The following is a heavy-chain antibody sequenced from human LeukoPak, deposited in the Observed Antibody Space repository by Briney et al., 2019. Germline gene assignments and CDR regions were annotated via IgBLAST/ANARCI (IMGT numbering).Heavy chain of an antibody. D-gene: IGHD5-18*01. CDR1: GYTFTSYG. Sequence: ASVKVSCKASGYTFTSYGISWVRQAPGQGLEWMGWISAYNGNTNYAQKLQGRVTMTTDTSTSTAYMELRSLRSDDTAVYYCARDLGEDTTMIFFDYWGQGTPVTVSS. CDR2: ISAYNGNT. CDR3: ARDLGEDTTMIFFDY. J-gene: IGHJ4*02. V-gene: IGHV1-18*01.